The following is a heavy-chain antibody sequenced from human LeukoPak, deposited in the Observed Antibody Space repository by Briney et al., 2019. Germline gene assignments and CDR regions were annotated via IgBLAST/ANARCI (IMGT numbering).Heavy chain of an antibody. V-gene: IGHV3-48*03. J-gene: IGHJ4*02. CDR2: ISSGGTTI. CDR1: GFTCSNFA. CDR3: ARDLMPYVDPEYFDH. D-gene: IGHD3-9*01. Sequence: GGSLRLSCEASGFTCSNFAMNWVGQAPGKGLEGMSFISSGGTTISYAESVRGRFTISRDNARNSLFLQMNSLRVEDTAVYYCARDLMPYVDPEYFDHWGQGTLVTVSS.